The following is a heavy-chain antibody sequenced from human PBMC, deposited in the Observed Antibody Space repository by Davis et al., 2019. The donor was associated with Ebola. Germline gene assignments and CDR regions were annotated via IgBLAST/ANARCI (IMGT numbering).Heavy chain of an antibody. V-gene: IGHV3-53*01. CDR2: IYSGGST. CDR1: GFTVSSNY. CDR3: ASRTYGSGSN. J-gene: IGHJ4*02. Sequence: GESLKISCAASGFTVSSNYMSWVRQAPGKGLEWVSVIYSGGSTYYADSVKGRFTISRDNSRSTLYLQMNSLRADDTAVYYCASRTYGSGSNWGQGTLVTVSS. D-gene: IGHD3-10*01.